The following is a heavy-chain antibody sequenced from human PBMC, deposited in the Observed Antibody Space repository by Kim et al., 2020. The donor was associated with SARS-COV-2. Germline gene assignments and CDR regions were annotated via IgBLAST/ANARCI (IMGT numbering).Heavy chain of an antibody. V-gene: IGHV3-33*06. J-gene: IGHJ4*02. CDR3: AKDRFGSSWYPVSFDY. Sequence: GGSLRLSCAASGFTFSSYGMHWVRQAPGKGLEWVAVIWYDGSNKYYADSVKGRFTISRDNSKKTLYLQMNSLRAEDTAVYYCAKDRFGSSWYPVSFDYWGQGTLGTVSS. D-gene: IGHD6-13*01. CDR2: IWYDGSNK. CDR1: GFTFSSYG.